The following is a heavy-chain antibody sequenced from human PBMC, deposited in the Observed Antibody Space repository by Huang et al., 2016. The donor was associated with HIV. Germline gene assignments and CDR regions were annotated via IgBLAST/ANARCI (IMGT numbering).Heavy chain of an antibody. V-gene: IGHV5-51*03. J-gene: IGHJ3*02. CDR3: ARRQWLRQTWGAFNI. CDR2: IYPSDSDT. CDR1: GDTFTNSW. Sequence: QLVQSGAEVKKPGESLKISCKGSGDTFTNSWIGWVRQMPGKGLEWMGIIYPSDSDTKNSPSFQGQVTLSADKSISTAFLQWSSLKASDTAMYYCARRQWLRQTWGAFNIWGQGTMVIVSS. D-gene: IGHD6-19*01.